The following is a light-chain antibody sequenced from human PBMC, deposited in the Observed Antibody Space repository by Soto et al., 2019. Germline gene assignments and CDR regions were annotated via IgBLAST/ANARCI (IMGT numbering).Light chain of an antibody. J-gene: IGKJ1*01. CDR1: HIFLYSSNNKNY. V-gene: IGKV4-1*01. Sequence: DIVMTQSPDSLAVSLGERATINFKSIHIFLYSSNNKNYLAWYQQKPGQPPKLLIYWASTRESGVPDRFSGSGSGTDITLTISSLQAEDVAVYYCQQYYSTPRTFGQGTKVDIK. CDR2: WAS. CDR3: QQYYSTPRT.